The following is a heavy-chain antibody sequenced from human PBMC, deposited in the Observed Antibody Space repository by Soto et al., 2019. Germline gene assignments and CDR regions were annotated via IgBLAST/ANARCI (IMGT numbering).Heavy chain of an antibody. CDR1: TGTVSTGSYY. J-gene: IGHJ6*02. V-gene: IGHV4-61*01. CDR3: SRSGATIRSYHYGFDV. D-gene: IGHD5-12*01. Sequence: PQENLRHTYSVSTGTVSTGSYYWSWIRQAPGKGLEWIGYVYYNGNTNYNPSLNSRVTISADTSKNQFSLKLSSVTAADTAVYYCSRSGATIRSYHYGFDVLGQGTTVT. CDR2: VYYNGNT.